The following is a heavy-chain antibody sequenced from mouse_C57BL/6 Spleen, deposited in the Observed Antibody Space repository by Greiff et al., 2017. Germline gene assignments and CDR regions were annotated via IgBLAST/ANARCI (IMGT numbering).Heavy chain of an antibody. J-gene: IGHJ3*01. V-gene: IGHV3-6*01. CDR3: AKTAVVDTPFAY. CDR2: ISYDGSN. Sequence: ESGPGLVKPSQSLSFTCSVTGYSITSGYYWNWIRQFPGNKLEWMGYISYDGSNNYNPSLKNRISITRDTSKNQFFLKLNSVTTEDTATYYCAKTAVVDTPFAYWGQGTLVTVAA. D-gene: IGHD1-1*01. CDR1: GYSITSGYY.